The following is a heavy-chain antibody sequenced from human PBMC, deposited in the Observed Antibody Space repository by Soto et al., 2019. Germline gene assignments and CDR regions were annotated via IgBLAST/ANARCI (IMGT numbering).Heavy chain of an antibody. J-gene: IGHJ6*03. Sequence: GESLKISCKGSGYSFTGYWIGWVRQMPGKGLEWMGIIYPGDSDTRYSPSFQGQVTISADKSISTAYLRWSSLKASDTAMYYCARQTQERYYYYYMDVWGKGTTVTVSS. CDR1: GYSFTGYW. CDR2: IYPGDSDT. CDR3: ARQTQERYYYYYMDV. D-gene: IGHD1-26*01. V-gene: IGHV5-51*01.